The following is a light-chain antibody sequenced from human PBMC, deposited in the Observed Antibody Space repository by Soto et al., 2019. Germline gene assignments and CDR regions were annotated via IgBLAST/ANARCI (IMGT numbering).Light chain of an antibody. CDR3: QQRSNWPIT. CDR2: GAS. J-gene: IGKJ5*01. V-gene: IGKV3D-20*02. CDR1: QSISSN. Sequence: EIEMTQSPATLSVSPGERATLSCRASQSISSNLAWYQQKPGQSPRLLIYGASNRATGIPDRFSGSGSGTHFTLTISRLEPEDFAVYYCQQRSNWPITFGQGTRLEIK.